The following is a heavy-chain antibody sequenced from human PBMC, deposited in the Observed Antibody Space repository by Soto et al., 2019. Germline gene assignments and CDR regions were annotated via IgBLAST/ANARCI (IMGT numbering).Heavy chain of an antibody. V-gene: IGHV3-64*01. CDR2: VSSSGAYT. CDR3: ARDQYKAGDPYYGMDV. Sequence: EVQLVESGGGLVQPGGSLRLSCAASGFTFSSFSMHWVRQAPGKGLEYVSTVSSSGAYTYYANSVKGRFTISRDNSKHTLYLQMGSMRAEDMAVYFCARDQYKAGDPYYGMDVWGQGTTVTVSS. CDR1: GFTFSSFS. J-gene: IGHJ6*02. D-gene: IGHD2-21*02.